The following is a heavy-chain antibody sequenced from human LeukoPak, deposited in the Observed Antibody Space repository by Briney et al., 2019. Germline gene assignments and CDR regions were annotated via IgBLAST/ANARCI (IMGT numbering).Heavy chain of an antibody. Sequence: SDTLSLTCTVSGRSISSYYWRWIRQPPGKALEWIGYIYYSGSTNYNPSLKSRVTISVDTSKNQFSLKLSSVTAADTAVYYCARTSYSYPLDYWGQGTLVTVSS. V-gene: IGHV4-59*07. J-gene: IGHJ4*02. D-gene: IGHD3-16*02. CDR3: ARTSYSYPLDY. CDR2: IYYSGST. CDR1: GRSISSYY.